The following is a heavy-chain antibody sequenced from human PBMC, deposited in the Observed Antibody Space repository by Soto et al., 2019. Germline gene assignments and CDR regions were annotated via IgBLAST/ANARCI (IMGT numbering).Heavy chain of an antibody. J-gene: IGHJ5*02. CDR2: ISYDGSNK. Sequence: QVQLVESGGGVVQPGRSLRLSCAASGFTFSIYAMHWVRQAPGKGLEWVAVISYDGSNKYYADSVKGRFTISRDNSKNTVYLQMNSLRAEDSAVYDCAREYSDGWFDPWGQGTLVTVSS. V-gene: IGHV3-30-3*01. D-gene: IGHD2-21*01. CDR3: AREYSDGWFDP. CDR1: GFTFSIYA.